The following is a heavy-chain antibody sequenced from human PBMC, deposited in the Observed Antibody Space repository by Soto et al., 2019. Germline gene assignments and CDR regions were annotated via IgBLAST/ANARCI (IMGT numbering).Heavy chain of an antibody. Sequence: SETLSLTCAVSGDSMNSGDYSWAWIRQPPGKGLEWIGYIHHSGNTYSNPALRSRLAMSVDRSKNQFSLKLSSVTATDTAIYYCARQVVLTSYYFDYWGPGTLVTVSS. D-gene: IGHD3-22*01. CDR2: IHHSGNT. V-gene: IGHV4-30-2*01. CDR3: ARQVVLTSYYFDY. J-gene: IGHJ4*02. CDR1: GDSMNSGDYS.